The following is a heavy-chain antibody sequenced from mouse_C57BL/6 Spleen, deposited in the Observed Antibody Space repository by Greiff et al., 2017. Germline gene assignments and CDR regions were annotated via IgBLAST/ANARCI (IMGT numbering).Heavy chain of an antibody. D-gene: IGHD1-1*01. Sequence: EVKLVESGAELVRPGASVKLSCTASGFNIKDDYMHWVKQRPEQGLEWIGWIDPENGDTEYASKFQGKATITADTSSNTANLKLSSLTSEDTAVYYCIHPITTVVARGLGNAMDYWGQGTSVTVSS. J-gene: IGHJ4*01. V-gene: IGHV14-4*01. CDR2: IDPENGDT. CDR1: GFNIKDDY. CDR3: IHPITTVVARGLGNAMDY.